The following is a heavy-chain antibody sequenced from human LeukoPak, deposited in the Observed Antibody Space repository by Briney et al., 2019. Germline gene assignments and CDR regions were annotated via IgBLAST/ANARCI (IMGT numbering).Heavy chain of an antibody. D-gene: IGHD5-12*01. CDR3: ARDSHSGQDY. CDR1: GYTFTNYG. V-gene: IGHV1-18*01. J-gene: IGHJ4*02. Sequence: ASVKVSCKASGYTFTNYGISWVRQAPGQGLEWMGWISAYNGDTNYAQKFQGRVTITRNTSISTAYMELSSLRSEDTAVYYCARDSHSGQDYWGQRTLVTVSS. CDR2: ISAYNGDT.